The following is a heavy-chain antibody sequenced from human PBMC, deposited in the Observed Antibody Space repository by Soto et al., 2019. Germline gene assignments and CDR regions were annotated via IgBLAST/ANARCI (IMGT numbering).Heavy chain of an antibody. V-gene: IGHV3-74*01. CDR3: ARGYCSGGSCCSVLGYYYYMDV. D-gene: IGHD2-15*01. CDR2: INSDGSST. J-gene: IGHJ6*03. Sequence: EVQLVESGGGLVQPGGSLRLSCAASGFTFSSYWMHWDRQAPGKGLVWVSRINSDGSSTSYADSVKGRFTISRDNAKNTLYLQMNRLRAEDTAVYYCARGYCSGGSCCSVLGYYYYMDVWGKGTTVTVSS. CDR1: GFTFSSYW.